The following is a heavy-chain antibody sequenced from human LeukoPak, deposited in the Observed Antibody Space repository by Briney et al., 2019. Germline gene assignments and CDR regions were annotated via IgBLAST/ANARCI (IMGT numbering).Heavy chain of an antibody. D-gene: IGHD3-22*01. CDR2: INHSGST. Sequence: TSETLSLTCAVYGGSFSGYYWSWIRQPPGKGLEWIGEINHSGSTNYNPSLKSRVTISVDTSKNQFSLKLSFVTAADTAVYYCARGLTEGYDAFDIWGQGTMVTVSS. CDR1: GGSFSGYY. V-gene: IGHV4-34*01. J-gene: IGHJ3*02. CDR3: ARGLTEGYDAFDI.